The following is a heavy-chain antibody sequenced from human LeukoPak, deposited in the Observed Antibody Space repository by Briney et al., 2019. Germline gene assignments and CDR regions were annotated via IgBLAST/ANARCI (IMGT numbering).Heavy chain of an antibody. D-gene: IGHD3-16*01. CDR1: TFTFSSYW. CDR2: IKQDGSKK. J-gene: IGHJ6*02. Sequence: GGSLRLSCAATTFTFSSYWMTWVRQAPGKGLEWVANIKQDGSKKNYVDSVKGRFTISRDNAKNSLYLQMNSLRAEDTAVYFCARGGGLDVWGQGATVTVSS. V-gene: IGHV3-7*03. CDR3: ARGGGLDV.